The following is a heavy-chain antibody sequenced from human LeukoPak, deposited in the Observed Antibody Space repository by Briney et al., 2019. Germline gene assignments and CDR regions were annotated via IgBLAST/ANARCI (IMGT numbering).Heavy chain of an antibody. CDR2: INHSGST. V-gene: IGHV4-34*01. Sequence: SETLSLTCAVYGGSFSGYYWSWIRQPPGKGLEWIGEINHSGSTNYNPSLKSRVTISVGTSKNQFPLKLSSVTAADTAVYYCARGRGDQADWFDPWGQGTLVTVSS. CDR3: ARGRGDQADWFDP. CDR1: GGSFSGYY. J-gene: IGHJ5*02. D-gene: IGHD3-16*01.